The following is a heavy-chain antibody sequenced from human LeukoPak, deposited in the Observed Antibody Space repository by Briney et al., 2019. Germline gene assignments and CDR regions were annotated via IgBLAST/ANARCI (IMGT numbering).Heavy chain of an antibody. V-gene: IGHV1-8*03. CDR2: MNPNSGNT. CDR3: ARGFVVAFDI. D-gene: IGHD2-15*01. Sequence: ASVKVSCKASGYTFTSYDINWVRQATGQGLEWMGWMNPNSGNTGYARKFQGRVTITRNTSISTAYMELSSLRSEDTAVYYCARGFVVAFDIWGQGTMVTVSS. CDR1: GYTFTSYD. J-gene: IGHJ3*02.